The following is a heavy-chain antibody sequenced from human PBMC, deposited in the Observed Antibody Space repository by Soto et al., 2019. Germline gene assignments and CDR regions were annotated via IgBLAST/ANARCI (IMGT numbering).Heavy chain of an antibody. CDR1: GGSFSGYY. J-gene: IGHJ6*02. D-gene: IGHD3-10*01. CDR3: ARARRYYGSGRMDYYYGMDV. V-gene: IGHV4-34*01. Sequence: SETLSLTCAVYGGSFSGYYWSWIRQPPGKGLEWIGEINHSGSTNYDPSLKSRVTISVDTSKNQFSLKLSSVTAADTAVYYCARARRYYGSGRMDYYYGMDVWCQGTTVT. CDR2: INHSGST.